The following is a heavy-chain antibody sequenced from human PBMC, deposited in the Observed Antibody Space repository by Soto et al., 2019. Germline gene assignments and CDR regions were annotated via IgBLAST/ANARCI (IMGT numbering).Heavy chain of an antibody. CDR3: ARHHGPTTSEKSFDP. Sequence: QVHLVQSGVEVKTPGASVKVSCQASGYTFFTYDISWVRQAPGQGLEWMGWISTYSGDTKYAQKFQGRVTMTTDTSTTTAYLELRSLRSDDTVVYYCARHHGPTTSEKSFDPWGQGTLVTVSS. V-gene: IGHV1-18*01. J-gene: IGHJ5*02. CDR1: GYTFFTYD. CDR2: ISTYSGDT. D-gene: IGHD5-12*01.